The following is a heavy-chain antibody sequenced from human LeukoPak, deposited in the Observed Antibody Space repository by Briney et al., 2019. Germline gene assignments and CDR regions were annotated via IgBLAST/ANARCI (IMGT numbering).Heavy chain of an antibody. J-gene: IGHJ4*02. CDR3: ARHGRMGTINPSY. Sequence: SETLSLTCTVSGGSISNSSYYWGWIRQPPGKGLEWIVSMYYSGSTYYNPSLKSQATISVDTSKNQFSLKLSSVTAADTAVYYCARHGRMGTINPSYWGQGTLVTVSS. CDR2: MYYSGST. CDR1: GGSISNSSYY. D-gene: IGHD5-24*01. V-gene: IGHV4-39*01.